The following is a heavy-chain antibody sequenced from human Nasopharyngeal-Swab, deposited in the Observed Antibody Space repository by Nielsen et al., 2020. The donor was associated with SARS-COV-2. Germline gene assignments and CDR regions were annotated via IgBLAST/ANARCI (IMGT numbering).Heavy chain of an antibody. V-gene: IGHV3-30*18. CDR2: ISYDGSNK. J-gene: IGHJ2*01. CDR3: ANGPAGSCWYFDL. CDR1: GFTFSSYG. Sequence: GESLKISCAASGFTFSSYGMHWVRQAPGKGLEWVAVISYDGSNKYYADSVKGRFTISRDNSKNTLYLQMNSLRAEDTAVYYCANGPAGSCWYFDLWGRGTLVTVSS. D-gene: IGHD2-15*01.